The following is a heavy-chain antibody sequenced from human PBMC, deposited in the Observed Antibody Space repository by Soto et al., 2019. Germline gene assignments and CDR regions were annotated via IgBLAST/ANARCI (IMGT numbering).Heavy chain of an antibody. D-gene: IGHD2-21*02. V-gene: IGHV4-61*05. CDR1: GGSITSSSYY. J-gene: IGHJ4*02. Sequence: SETLSLTCTVSGGSITSSSYYWSWIRQPPGKGLEWIGYIYYSGSTNYNPSLKSRVTISVDTSKNQFSLKLSSVTAADTAVYYCARLGGYCGGDCLWGQGTLVTVSS. CDR2: IYYSGST. CDR3: ARLGGYCGGDCL.